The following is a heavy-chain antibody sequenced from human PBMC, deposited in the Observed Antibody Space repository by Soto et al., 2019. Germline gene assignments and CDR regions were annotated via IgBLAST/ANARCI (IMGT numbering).Heavy chain of an antibody. D-gene: IGHD3-3*01. CDR3: AKGLGDNNWFDP. J-gene: IGHJ5*02. CDR1: GFTFSSYG. V-gene: IGHV3-30*18. CDR2: ISYDGSNK. Sequence: GGSLRLFCAASGFTFSSYGMHWVRQAPGKGLEWVAVISYDGSNKYYADSVKGRFTISRDNSKNTLYLQMNSLRAEDTAVYYCAKGLGDNNWFDPWGQGTLVTVSS.